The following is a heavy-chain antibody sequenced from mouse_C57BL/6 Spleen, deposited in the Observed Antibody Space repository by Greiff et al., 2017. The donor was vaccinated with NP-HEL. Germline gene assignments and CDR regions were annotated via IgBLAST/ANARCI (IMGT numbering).Heavy chain of an antibody. Sequence: VQLQQPGAELVRPGSSVKLSCKASGYTFTSYWMHWVKQRPIQGLEWIGNIDPSDSETHYNQKFKDKATLTVDKSSSTAYMQLSSLTSEDSAVYYCARSYGSSYDYAMDYGGQGTSVTVSS. J-gene: IGHJ4*01. CDR2: IDPSDSET. V-gene: IGHV1-52*01. D-gene: IGHD1-1*01. CDR3: ARSYGSSYDYAMDY. CDR1: GYTFTSYW.